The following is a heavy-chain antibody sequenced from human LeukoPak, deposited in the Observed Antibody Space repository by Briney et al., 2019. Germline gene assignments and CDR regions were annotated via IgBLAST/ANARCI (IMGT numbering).Heavy chain of an antibody. J-gene: IGHJ1*01. Sequence: GGSLRLSCAASGFTFSSYGMHWVRQAPGKGLEWVAVISYDGSNKYYADSVKGRFTISRDNSKNTLYLQMNSLRAEDTAVYYCARGLPSNDRRFLEWLGLSSPEYFQHWGQGTLVTVSS. V-gene: IGHV3-30*03. CDR3: ARGLPSNDRRFLEWLGLSSPEYFQH. CDR2: ISYDGSNK. D-gene: IGHD3-3*01. CDR1: GFTFSSYG.